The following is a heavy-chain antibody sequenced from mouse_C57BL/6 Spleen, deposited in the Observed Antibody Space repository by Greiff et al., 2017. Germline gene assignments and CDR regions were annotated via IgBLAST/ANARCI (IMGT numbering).Heavy chain of an antibody. V-gene: IGHV1-18*01. J-gene: IGHJ3*01. CDR1: GYTFTDYN. D-gene: IGHD2-2*01. Sequence: EVQLQQSGPELVKPGASVTIPCKASGYTFTDYNMDWVKPSHGKSLEWLGDINPNNGGSIYNQKFNGKATLTVAKSSSTAYMELRSLTSEDTAGYYCASRYGYDGAWFAYWGQGTLVTVSA. CDR2: INPNNGGS. CDR3: ASRYGYDGAWFAY.